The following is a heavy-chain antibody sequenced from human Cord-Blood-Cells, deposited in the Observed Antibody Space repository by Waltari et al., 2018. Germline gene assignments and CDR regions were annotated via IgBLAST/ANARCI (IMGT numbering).Heavy chain of an antibody. CDR3: AKDEGDSSGYYYY. V-gene: IGHV3-30*18. CDR2: ISHDGSNK. CDR1: GFTFSSYG. J-gene: IGHJ4*02. D-gene: IGHD3-22*01. Sequence: QVQLVESGGGVVQPGRSLRLSCAASGFTFSSYGMHWVRQAPGKGLEWVAVISHDGSNKYYADSVKGRFTISRDNSKNTLYLQMNSLRAEDTAVYYCAKDEGDSSGYYYYWGQGTLVTVSS.